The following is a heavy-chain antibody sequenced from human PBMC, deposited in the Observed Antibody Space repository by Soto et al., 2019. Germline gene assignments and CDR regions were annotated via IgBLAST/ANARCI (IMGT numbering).Heavy chain of an antibody. D-gene: IGHD5-12*01. CDR3: ARDRPQGEGYNENAFDI. CDR2: IYHRGST. CDR1: GGSISSSNW. V-gene: IGHV4-4*02. J-gene: IGHJ3*02. Sequence: SETLSFTCAVSGGSISSSNWWGWVREPPGKGLGWIGEIYHRGSTHYNPSLKSRVTISVDKSKNQFSLKLSSVPAADTVVYYCARDRPQGEGYNENAFDIWGQGTMVTVSS.